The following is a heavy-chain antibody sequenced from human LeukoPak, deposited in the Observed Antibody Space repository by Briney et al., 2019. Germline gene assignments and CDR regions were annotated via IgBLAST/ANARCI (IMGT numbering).Heavy chain of an antibody. V-gene: IGHV3-30-3*01. CDR2: ISYDGSNK. J-gene: IGHJ4*02. CDR1: GVTFSSYA. D-gene: IGHD6-13*01. Sequence: PGGSLRLSCAASGVTFSSYAMHCVRQAPGKGLEWVAVISYDGSNKYYADSVKGRFTISRDNSKNTLYLQMNSLRAEDTAVYYCARDLGSIAAAGKNYWGQGTLVTVSS. CDR3: ARDLGSIAAAGKNY.